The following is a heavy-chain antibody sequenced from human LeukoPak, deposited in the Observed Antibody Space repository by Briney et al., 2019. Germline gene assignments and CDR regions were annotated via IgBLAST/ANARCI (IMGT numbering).Heavy chain of an antibody. D-gene: IGHD5-12*01. J-gene: IGHJ4*02. V-gene: IGHV3-20*04. CDR2: INWNSGSR. Sequence: PGGSLRLSCAASGFTFDDYGMSWVRQAPGKGLEWVSGINWNSGSRGYGDSVKGRFTISRDNAKNSLYLRMNSLRAEDTALYYCARGIDSGYDYFDYWGREPWSPSPQ. CDR1: GFTFDDYG. CDR3: ARGIDSGYDYFDY.